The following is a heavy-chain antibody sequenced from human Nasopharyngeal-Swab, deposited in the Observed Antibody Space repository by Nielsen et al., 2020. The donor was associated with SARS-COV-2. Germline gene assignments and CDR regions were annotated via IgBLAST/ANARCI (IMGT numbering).Heavy chain of an antibody. CDR2: IYYSGST. J-gene: IGHJ6*02. D-gene: IGHD1-7*01. CDR3: AISLPQNSCMNV. Sequence: GSLRLSCTVSGGSISTNSYYWGWVRQPPGKGLEWIGSIYYSGSTYYNPSLKSRVTISVDTSKNQFSLRLTSVTAADTAVYYCAISLPQNSCMNVWGQGTTVTVSS. CDR1: GGSISTNSYY. V-gene: IGHV4-39*01.